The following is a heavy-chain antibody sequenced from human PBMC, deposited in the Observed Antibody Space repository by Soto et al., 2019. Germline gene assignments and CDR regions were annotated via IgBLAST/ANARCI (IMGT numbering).Heavy chain of an antibody. V-gene: IGHV4-30-4*01. J-gene: IGHJ6*02. CDR2: IFSSGTT. CDR1: GDSISSGNKY. CDR3: ARVPSPFDYYYAMDV. D-gene: IGHD3-16*01. Sequence: TLSLTCTVSGDSISSGNKYWSWIRQPPGKGLEWIGYIFSSGTTYYNPSLKSRPTMSLDASQNQFSLKLNSLTDADTAVYFCARVPSPFDYYYAMDVWGQGTTVTVSS.